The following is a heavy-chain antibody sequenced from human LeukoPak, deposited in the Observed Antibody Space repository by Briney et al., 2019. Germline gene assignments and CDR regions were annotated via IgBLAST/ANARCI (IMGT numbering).Heavy chain of an antibody. J-gene: IGHJ6*02. CDR1: GVSISTYY. CDR3: ARDPSRDWAPYAVDV. V-gene: IGHV4-59*12. Sequence: PSETLSLTCTVSGVSISTYYWTWIRQTPRKGLEWIGYISYSGSTNYNPSLQSRVTISSDPSKNQFSLRLSSVSAADTAVYYCARDPSRDWAPYAVDVWGLGTTVIVSS. CDR2: ISYSGST. D-gene: IGHD3-9*01.